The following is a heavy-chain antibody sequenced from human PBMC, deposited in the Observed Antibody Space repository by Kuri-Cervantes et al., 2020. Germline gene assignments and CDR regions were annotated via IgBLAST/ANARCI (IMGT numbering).Heavy chain of an antibody. D-gene: IGHD2-15*01. CDR2: ITSSGSTI. CDR3: AKASVGAAYFDY. Sequence: GESLKISCAASGFIFSDYYMSWIRQTPGKGLEWVSYITSSGSTIYYADSVKGRFTISRDNAKNSLYLQMNSLRVEDTAFYYCAKASVGAAYFDYWGQGTLVTVSS. J-gene: IGHJ4*02. CDR1: GFIFSDYY. V-gene: IGHV3-11*01.